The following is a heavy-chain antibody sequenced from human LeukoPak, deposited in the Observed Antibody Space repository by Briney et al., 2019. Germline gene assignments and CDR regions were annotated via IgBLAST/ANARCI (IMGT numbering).Heavy chain of an antibody. D-gene: IGHD1-26*01. CDR3: ARVSVITQYNGSSDYFAS. Sequence: VASVKVSRKTSVYTFIDYYIHGIRQAPGQGLEWVGWINLNSGDTGYAQKFQGRVTVTRDTSISTAYMELGRLRSDDTAVYDCARVSVITQYNGSSDYFASWGQGTLLTVSS. CDR1: VYTFIDYY. J-gene: IGHJ4*02. CDR2: INLNSGDT. V-gene: IGHV1-2*02.